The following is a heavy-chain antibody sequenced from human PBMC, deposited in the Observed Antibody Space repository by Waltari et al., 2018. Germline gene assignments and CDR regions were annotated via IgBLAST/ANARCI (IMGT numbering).Heavy chain of an antibody. V-gene: IGHV4-59*01. CDR3: ALGRQPPPDY. CDR2: IYYSGST. Sequence: QVQLQESGPGLVKPSETLSLTCPVSGGSISSYYWSWIRQPPGKGLEWIGDIYYSGSTNYNPSLKSRVTISVDTSKNQFSLKLSSVTAADTAVYYCALGRQPPPDYWGQGTLVTVSS. D-gene: IGHD1-26*01. J-gene: IGHJ4*02. CDR1: GGSISSYY.